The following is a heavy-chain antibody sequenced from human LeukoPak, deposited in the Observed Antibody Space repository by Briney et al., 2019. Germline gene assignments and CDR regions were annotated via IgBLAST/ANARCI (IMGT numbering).Heavy chain of an antibody. J-gene: IGHJ4*02. D-gene: IGHD4-17*01. V-gene: IGHV4-34*01. CDR1: GGSFSGYY. CDR2: INHSGST. Sequence: SETLSLTCAVYGGSFSGYYWSWIRQPPGKGLEWIGEINHSGSTNYNPSLKSRVTISVDTSKNQFSLKLSSVTAADTAVYYCARQGDYEPAGFDYWGQGTLVTVSS. CDR3: ARQGDYEPAGFDY.